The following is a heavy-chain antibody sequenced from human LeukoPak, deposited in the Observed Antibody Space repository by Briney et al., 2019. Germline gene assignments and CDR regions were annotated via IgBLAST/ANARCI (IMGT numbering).Heavy chain of an antibody. CDR1: GFTFSSYG. V-gene: IGHV3-33*01. CDR2: IWYDGSNK. J-gene: IGHJ4*02. D-gene: IGHD3-22*01. CDR3: ARDTYDSSGIDY. Sequence: PGGSLRLFCAASGFTFSSYGMHWVRQAPGKGLEWVAVIWYDGSNKYYSDSVKGRFTISRDNSKNTLYLQMNSLRAEDTAVYYCARDTYDSSGIDYWGQGTLVTVSS.